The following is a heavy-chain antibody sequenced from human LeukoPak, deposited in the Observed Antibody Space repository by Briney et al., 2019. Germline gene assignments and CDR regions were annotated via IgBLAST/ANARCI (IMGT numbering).Heavy chain of an antibody. CDR2: ISVNNGGT. Sequence: GASVKVSCKASGYTFTTYSLAWVRQAPGQSLEWMGWISVNNGGTNYAQSFQDRVTLTRDTSTNTAHLELRSMSSDDTAIIYCATATQPRGYFLHWGQGTLVTVSS. V-gene: IGHV1-18*01. J-gene: IGHJ1*01. CDR3: ATATQPRGYFLH. CDR1: GYTFTTYS. D-gene: IGHD2-2*01.